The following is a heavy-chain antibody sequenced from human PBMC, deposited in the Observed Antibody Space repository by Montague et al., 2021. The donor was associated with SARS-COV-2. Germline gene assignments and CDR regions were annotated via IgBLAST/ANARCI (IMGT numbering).Heavy chain of an antibody. CDR2: MHFTGKT. D-gene: IGHD3-10*01. CDR1: GDSITNHY. V-gene: IGHV4-4*07. CDR3: AGDRFDFGAGRQGTIDF. Sequence: SETLSLTCSVSGDSITNHYWSWIRQPAGKGLEWIGRMHFTGKTNFSPFSSRLTMSADASKNQFSLKLTSVTAADTAMYFCAGDRFDFGAGRQGTIDFWGQGTLVTVSS. J-gene: IGHJ4*02.